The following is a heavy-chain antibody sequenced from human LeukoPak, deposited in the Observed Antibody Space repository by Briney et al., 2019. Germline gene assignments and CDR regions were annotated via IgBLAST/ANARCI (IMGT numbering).Heavy chain of an antibody. J-gene: IGHJ4*02. D-gene: IGHD4-17*01. Sequence: ASVKVSCKASGYTFTSYGISWVRQAPGKGLEWMGGFDPEDGETIYAQKFQGRVTMTEDTSTDTAYMELSSLRSEDTAVYYCATQAQYGDYEGYWGQGTLVTVSS. CDR1: GYTFTSYG. V-gene: IGHV1-24*01. CDR3: ATQAQYGDYEGY. CDR2: FDPEDGET.